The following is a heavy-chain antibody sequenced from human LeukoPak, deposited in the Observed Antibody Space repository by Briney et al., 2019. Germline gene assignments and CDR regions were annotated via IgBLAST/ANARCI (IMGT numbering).Heavy chain of an antibody. D-gene: IGHD1-26*01. V-gene: IGHV3-64D*06. J-gene: IGHJ4*02. CDR3: IKDRVGTWSFDH. CDR1: GFTFSGHF. CDR2: ISINGDKT. Sequence: GGSLRLSCSASGFTFSGHFMHWVRQAPGKGLEYVSSISINGDKTYYAESVKGRFTISRDNSKNTLYLQLSSLRVEDTAVYYCIKDRVGTWSFDHWGQGTLLTVSS.